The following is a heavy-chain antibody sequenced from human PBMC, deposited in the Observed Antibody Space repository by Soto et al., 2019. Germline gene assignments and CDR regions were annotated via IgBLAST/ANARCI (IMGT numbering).Heavy chain of an antibody. CDR2: NNHSGST. D-gene: IGHD2-15*01. CDR1: GWTYSGYY. CDR3: ARGRIVVVVAARYNWFDP. Sequence: PSETLSRTCAVYGWTYSGYYWSWFRQPPGKGLEGIGENNHSGSTNYNPTLKSRVTISVDTSKNQFSLKLSSLTAADTAVYYCARGRIVVVVAARYNWFDPWGQGTLVTVS. J-gene: IGHJ5*02. V-gene: IGHV4-34*01.